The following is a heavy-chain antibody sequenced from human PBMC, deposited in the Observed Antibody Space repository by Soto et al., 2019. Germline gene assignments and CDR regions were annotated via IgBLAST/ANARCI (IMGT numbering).Heavy chain of an antibody. V-gene: IGHV1-8*01. Sequence: QVQLVQSGAEVKKPGASVKVSCKASGYTFTSYDINWVRQATGQGLEWMGLMNHNSGNSGYAQKFHGRVTMTRNTSISTAYMELSSLRSEDTAVYYCAREKTSYGMDVWGQGTTVTVSS. CDR3: AREKTSYGMDV. CDR1: GYTFTSYD. J-gene: IGHJ6*02. CDR2: MNHNSGNS.